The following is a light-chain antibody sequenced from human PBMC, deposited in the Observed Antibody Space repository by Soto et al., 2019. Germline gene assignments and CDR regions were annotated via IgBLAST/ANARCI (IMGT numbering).Light chain of an antibody. J-gene: IGLJ1*01. Sequence: QSVVTPPASLSGASGPSDTISCTGTSNYIGAYNFVSWYQQHPGKAPKLMIYDVSNRPSGLSNRFSGSKSGSTASLTISGLQAEDEADYYCSSYTTSSLYVFGTGTKVTVL. CDR3: SSYTTSSLYV. V-gene: IGLV2-14*03. CDR2: DVS. CDR1: SNYIGAYNF.